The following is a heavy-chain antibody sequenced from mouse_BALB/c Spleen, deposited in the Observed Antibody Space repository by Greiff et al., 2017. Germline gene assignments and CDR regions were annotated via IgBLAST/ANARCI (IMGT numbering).Heavy chain of an antibody. J-gene: IGHJ4*01. CDR1: GFSLTSYG. D-gene: IGHD1-1*01. Sequence: VQRVESGPGLVAPSQSLSITCTVSGFSLTSYGVHWVRQPPGKGLEWLGVIWAGGSTNYNSALMSRLSISKDNSKSQVFLKMNSLQTDDTAMYYCARAFTTVVATDYAMDYWGQGTSVTVSS. CDR3: ARAFTTVVATDYAMDY. V-gene: IGHV2-9*02. CDR2: IWAGGST.